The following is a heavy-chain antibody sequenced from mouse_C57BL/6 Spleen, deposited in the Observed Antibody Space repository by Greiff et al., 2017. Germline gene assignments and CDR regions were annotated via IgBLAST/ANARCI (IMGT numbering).Heavy chain of an antibody. Sequence: EVKVVESGGGLVKPGGSLKLSCAASGFTFSDYGMHWVRQAPEKGLEWVAYISSGSSTIYYADTVKGLYTISRDHAKNTLFLQLTSLRSEDTAMYYCARGGNFYAMDDWGQGTSVTVSS. V-gene: IGHV5-17*01. CDR1: GFTFSDYG. CDR2: ISSGSSTI. J-gene: IGHJ4*01. CDR3: ARGGNFYAMDD.